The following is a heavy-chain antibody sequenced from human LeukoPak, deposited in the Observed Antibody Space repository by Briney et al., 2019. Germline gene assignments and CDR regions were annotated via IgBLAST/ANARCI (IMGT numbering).Heavy chain of an antibody. D-gene: IGHD6-13*01. CDR1: GGSISSYY. J-gene: IGHJ4*02. CDR3: ATAAAGYFDY. Sequence: SETLSLTCTVSGGSISSYYWSWIRQPPGKGLEWIGYIYYSRSTYYNPSLKSRVTISVDTSKNQFSLKLSSVTAADTAVYYCATAAAGYFDYWGQGTLVTVSS. CDR2: IYYSRST. V-gene: IGHV4-59*12.